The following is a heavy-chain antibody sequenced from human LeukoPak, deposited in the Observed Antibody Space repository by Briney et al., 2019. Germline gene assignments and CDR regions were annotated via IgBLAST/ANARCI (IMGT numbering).Heavy chain of an antibody. CDR2: INPSGGST. CDR1: GYTFTSYY. V-gene: IGHV1-46*01. Sequence: EASVKVSCKASGYTFTSYYMHWVRQAPGQGLEWMGIINPSGGSTSYAQKFQGRVTMTRDTSTSTVYMELSSLRSEDTAVYYCARDYAVDTAMEKGFDYWGQGTLVTVSS. J-gene: IGHJ4*02. CDR3: ARDYAVDTAMEKGFDY. D-gene: IGHD5-18*01.